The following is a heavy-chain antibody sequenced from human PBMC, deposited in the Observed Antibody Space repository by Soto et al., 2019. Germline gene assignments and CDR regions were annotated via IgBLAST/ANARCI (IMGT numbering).Heavy chain of an antibody. CDR3: ARSPVAGPNPVQNYFDY. CDR2: INPNSGGT. J-gene: IGHJ4*02. D-gene: IGHD6-19*01. CDR1: GYTFTGYY. V-gene: IGHV1-2*04. Sequence: ASVKVSCKASGYTFTGYYMHWVRQAPGQGLEWMGWINPNSGGTNYAQKFQGWVTMTRDTSISTAYMELSRLRSDDTAVYYCARSPVAGPNPVQNYFDYWGQGTLVTVSS.